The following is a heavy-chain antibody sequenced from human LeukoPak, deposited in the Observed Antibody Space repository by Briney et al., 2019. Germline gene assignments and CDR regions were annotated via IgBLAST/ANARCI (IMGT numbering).Heavy chain of an antibody. Sequence: SGTLSLTCTVSGGSISSYYWSWIRQPPGKGLEWIGYIYYSGSTNYNPSLKSRVTISVDTSKNQFSLKLSSVTAADTAVYYCARHGTRYDFWSGYYISEAKKFDYWGQGTLVTVSS. CDR3: ARHGTRYDFWSGYYISEAKKFDY. V-gene: IGHV4-59*08. CDR1: GGSISSYY. D-gene: IGHD3-3*01. J-gene: IGHJ4*02. CDR2: IYYSGST.